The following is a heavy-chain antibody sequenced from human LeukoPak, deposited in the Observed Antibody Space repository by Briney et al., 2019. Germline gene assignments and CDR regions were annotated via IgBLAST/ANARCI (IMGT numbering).Heavy chain of an antibody. V-gene: IGHV1-69*05. D-gene: IGHD4-17*01. CDR3: ARVTYGETGWFDP. CDR1: GGTFSSYA. Sequence: ASVKVSCTASGGTFSSYAISWVRQAPGQGLEWMGGIIPIFGTANYAQKFQGRVTITTDESTSTAYMELSSLRSEDTAVYYCARVTYGETGWFDPWGQGTLVTVSS. CDR2: IIPIFGTA. J-gene: IGHJ5*02.